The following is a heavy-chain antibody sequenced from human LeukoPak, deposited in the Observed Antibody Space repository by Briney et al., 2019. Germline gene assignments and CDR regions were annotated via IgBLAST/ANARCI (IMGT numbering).Heavy chain of an antibody. V-gene: IGHV3-11*04. J-gene: IGHJ4*02. CDR1: GFTFSDYY. Sequence: GGSLRLSCAASGFTFSDYYMSWIRQAPGKGLEWVSYISSSGSTIYYADSVKGRFPISRDNAKNSLYLQMNSLRAEDTAVYYCASRLYSSGSFDYWGQGTLVTVSS. CDR2: ISSSGSTI. D-gene: IGHD6-19*01. CDR3: ASRLYSSGSFDY.